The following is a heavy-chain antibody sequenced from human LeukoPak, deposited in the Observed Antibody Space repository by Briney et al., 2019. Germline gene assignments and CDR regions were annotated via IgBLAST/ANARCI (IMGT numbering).Heavy chain of an antibody. CDR2: ISGSGGST. CDR3: AKDGAVAGSSPFDY. V-gene: IGHV3-23*01. J-gene: IGHJ4*02. D-gene: IGHD6-19*01. Sequence: GGSLRLSCADSGFTFSSSAMSWVRQAPGKGLEWVSAISGSGGSTYYADSVKGRFTISRDNSKNTLYLQMNSLRAEDTAVYYCAKDGAVAGSSPFDYWGQGTLVTVSS. CDR1: GFTFSSSA.